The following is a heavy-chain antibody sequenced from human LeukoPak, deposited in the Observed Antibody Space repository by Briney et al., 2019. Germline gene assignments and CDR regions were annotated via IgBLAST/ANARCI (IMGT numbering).Heavy chain of an antibody. CDR2: IKHDGSET. CDR1: GFTFSSIW. CDR3: AKNGGPHGMDV. Sequence: GGSLRLSCATSGFTFSSIWMSWVRQAPGKGLEWVANIKHDGSETNYVDSVKGRFTISRDNARNSLHLQMNSLRVEDTAVYYCAKNGGPHGMDVWGQGTTVTVSS. V-gene: IGHV3-7*02. D-gene: IGHD3-16*01. J-gene: IGHJ6*02.